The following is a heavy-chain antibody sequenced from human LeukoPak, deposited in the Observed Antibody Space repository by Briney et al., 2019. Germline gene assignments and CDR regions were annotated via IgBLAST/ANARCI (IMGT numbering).Heavy chain of an antibody. D-gene: IGHD2-15*01. J-gene: IGHJ5*02. Sequence: GGSLRLSCAASGFTFSSYAMSWVRQAPGKGLEWVSAISGSGGTTYYADSVKGRFTISRDNSKNTLYLQMSSLRAEDTAVYYCAKRGSVAAATPWFDPWGQGTLVTVSS. CDR2: ISGSGGTT. CDR1: GFTFSSYA. CDR3: AKRGSVAAATPWFDP. V-gene: IGHV3-23*01.